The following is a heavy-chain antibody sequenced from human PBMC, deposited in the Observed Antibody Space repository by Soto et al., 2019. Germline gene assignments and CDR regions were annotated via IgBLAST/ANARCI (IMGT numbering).Heavy chain of an antibody. Sequence: EVQLVESGGGLVQPGGSLRLSCTASGFTLSNYWMSWARQTPGKGLEWVANIGPDGSQRSYVDSVNGRFTISRDNAKSSLYLQMSSLRAEDTAVYYGARNTLGWGQGTLVTVSS. CDR2: IGPDGSQR. J-gene: IGHJ4*02. CDR1: GFTLSNYW. CDR3: ARNTLG. D-gene: IGHD3-16*01. V-gene: IGHV3-7*05.